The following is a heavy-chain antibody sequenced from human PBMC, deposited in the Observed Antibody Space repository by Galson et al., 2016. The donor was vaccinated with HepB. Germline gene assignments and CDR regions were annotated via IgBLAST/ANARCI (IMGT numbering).Heavy chain of an antibody. J-gene: IGHJ1*01. D-gene: IGHD1-26*01. CDR2: ISSGSSYT. CDR3: ARGWRTYYRYFEH. CDR1: GFTLGNYA. Sequence: SLRLSCAASGFTLGNYAMAWVRQAPGKGLEWVSSISSGSSYTYYADSVKGRFTISRDNARNSLYLQMNSLRGEDTAVYYCARGWRTYYRYFEHWGQGALVSVSS. V-gene: IGHV3-21*01.